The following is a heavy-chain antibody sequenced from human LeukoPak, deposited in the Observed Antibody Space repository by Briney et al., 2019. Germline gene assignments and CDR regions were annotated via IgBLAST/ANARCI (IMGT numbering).Heavy chain of an antibody. CDR2: IVGSGVTT. D-gene: IGHD5-12*01. Sequence: GGSLRLSCVASGFTFSNYGMNWVRQAPGKGLEWVSGIVGSGVTTYYADSVKGRFTISRDNSKNSLYLQMNSLRAEDTAVYYCARVEASGYDYGAFDYWGQGTLVTVSS. J-gene: IGHJ4*02. CDR1: GFTFSNYG. CDR3: ARVEASGYDYGAFDY. V-gene: IGHV3-23*01.